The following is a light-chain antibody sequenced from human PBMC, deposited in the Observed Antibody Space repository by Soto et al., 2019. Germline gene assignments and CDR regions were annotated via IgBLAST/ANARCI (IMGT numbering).Light chain of an antibody. J-gene: IGKJ4*01. CDR3: QQYESSPLT. V-gene: IGKV3-20*01. Sequence: EIVLTQSPDTLSLSPGERATLSCRASQRVSSGFLAWYQQKPGQAPRLLIYRASTRATGIPDRFTGSGSGTDFPLTSSRLEPEDFAVYYCQQYESSPLTFGGGTKVEIK. CDR2: RAS. CDR1: QRVSSGF.